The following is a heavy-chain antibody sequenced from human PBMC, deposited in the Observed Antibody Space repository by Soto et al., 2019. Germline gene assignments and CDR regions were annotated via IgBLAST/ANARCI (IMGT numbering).Heavy chain of an antibody. J-gene: IGHJ4*02. V-gene: IGHV3-30-3*01. CDR3: ARAPTTVTTAYYFDY. CDR2: ISYDGSNK. Sequence: QVQLVESGGGVVQPGRSLRLSCAASGFTFSSYAMHWVRQAPGKGLEWVAVISYDGSNKYYADSVTGRFTISRDNSKYTLYLQMNSLRAQDTAVYYCARAPTTVTTAYYFDYWGQGTLVTVSS. D-gene: IGHD4-17*01. CDR1: GFTFSSYA.